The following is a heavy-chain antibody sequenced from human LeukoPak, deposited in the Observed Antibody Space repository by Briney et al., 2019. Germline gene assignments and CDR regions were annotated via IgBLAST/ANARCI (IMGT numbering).Heavy chain of an antibody. V-gene: IGHV3-74*01. CDR2: INSDGSST. D-gene: IGHD4-23*01. J-gene: IGHJ4*02. CDR3: AKYDYGGNPNEYYFDY. Sequence: GGSLRLSCAASGFTFSSYWMHWVRQVPGKGLVWVSRINSDGSSTNYADSVKGRFTISRDNAKNTLYLQMNSLRAEDTAVYYCAKYDYGGNPNEYYFDYWGQGTLVTVSS. CDR1: GFTFSSYW.